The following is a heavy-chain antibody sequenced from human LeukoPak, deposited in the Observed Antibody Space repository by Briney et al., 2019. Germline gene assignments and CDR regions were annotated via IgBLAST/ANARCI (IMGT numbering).Heavy chain of an antibody. V-gene: IGHV3-74*01. D-gene: IGHD2/OR15-2a*01. Sequence: GGSLRLSCAASGNYWKHWVRQAPGKGLVWVSHINSDGSWTSYADSVKGRFTISKDNAKNTVYLQMNSLRAEDTAVYYCVSFYETYWGRGTLVTVSS. CDR1: GNYW. CDR3: VSFYETY. J-gene: IGHJ4*02. CDR2: INSDGSWT.